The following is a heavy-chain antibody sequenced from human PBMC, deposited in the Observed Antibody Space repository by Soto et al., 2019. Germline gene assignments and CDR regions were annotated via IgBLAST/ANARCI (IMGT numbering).Heavy chain of an antibody. CDR3: AKTYYYASGSYYVADN. CDR2: IYYSGST. Sequence: SETLSLTCTVSGGSISSYYWSWIRQPPGKGLEWIGYIYYSGSTNYNPSLKSRVTISVDTSKNQFSLKLSSVTAADTALYYCAKTYYYASGSYYVADNWGQGTLVTVSS. D-gene: IGHD3-10*01. J-gene: IGHJ4*02. V-gene: IGHV4-59*01. CDR1: GGSISSYY.